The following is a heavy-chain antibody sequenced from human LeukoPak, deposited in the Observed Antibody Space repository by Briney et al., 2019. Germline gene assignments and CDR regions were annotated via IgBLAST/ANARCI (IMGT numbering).Heavy chain of an antibody. CDR1: GGTFSSYA. CDR3: ARGLPWNRPGHIDY. V-gene: IGHV1-69*04. J-gene: IGHJ4*02. D-gene: IGHD1-1*01. CDR2: IIPILGIA. Sequence: SVKVSCKASGGTFSSYAISWVRQAPGQGLEWMGRIIPILGIANYAQKFQGRVTITADKSTSTAYMELSSLRSEDTAVYYCARGLPWNRPGHIDYWGQGTLVTVSS.